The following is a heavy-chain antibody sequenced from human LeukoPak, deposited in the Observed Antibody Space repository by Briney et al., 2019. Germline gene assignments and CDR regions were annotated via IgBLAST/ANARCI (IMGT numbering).Heavy chain of an antibody. CDR2: ISHDSTA. CDR1: GFPFNNYG. CDR3: TRTGLGYSLGNGLDA. V-gene: IGHV3-30*03. D-gene: IGHD5-18*01. Sequence: GGSLRLSCAASGFPFNNYGMHWVRQAPGKGPEFVASISHDSTARYRDSVKGRFTISRDTSENTVYLQMSSLRVEDTAVYYCTRTGLGYSLGNGLDAWGQGTLVTVSS. J-gene: IGHJ5*02.